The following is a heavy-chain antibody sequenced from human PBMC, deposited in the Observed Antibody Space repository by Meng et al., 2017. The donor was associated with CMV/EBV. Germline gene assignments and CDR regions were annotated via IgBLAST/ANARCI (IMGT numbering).Heavy chain of an antibody. D-gene: IGHD3-10*01. CDR2: INHSGST. Sequence: CPDDGGSFSGYYWSWIRQPPGKGLEWIGEINHSGSTNYNPSLKSRVTISVDTSKNQFSLKLSSVTAADTAVYYCARTSITMVRGVFDYWGQGTLVTVSS. CDR1: GGSFSGYY. V-gene: IGHV4-34*01. CDR3: ARTSITMVRGVFDY. J-gene: IGHJ4*02.